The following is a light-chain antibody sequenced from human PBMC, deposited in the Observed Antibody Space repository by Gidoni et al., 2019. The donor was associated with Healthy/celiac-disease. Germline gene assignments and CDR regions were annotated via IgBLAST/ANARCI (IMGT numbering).Light chain of an antibody. CDR3: QQYGSSSYT. Sequence: EIVLTQSPGTLSLSPGERATLSCRASQSVSSSYLAWYQQKPGQAPRLLIYGASSRATGIPDRFSGSGSGTDFTLTISRLEPEDFAVYYCQQYGSSSYTFGQRTKLESK. CDR1: QSVSSSY. V-gene: IGKV3-20*01. J-gene: IGKJ2*01. CDR2: GAS.